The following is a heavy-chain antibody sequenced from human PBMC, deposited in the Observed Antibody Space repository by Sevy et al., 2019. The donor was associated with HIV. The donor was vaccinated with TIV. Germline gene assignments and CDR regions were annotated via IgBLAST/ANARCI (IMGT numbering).Heavy chain of an antibody. D-gene: IGHD2-21*02. V-gene: IGHV3-23*01. CDR2: ISGSGGST. J-gene: IGHJ6*02. Sequence: GGSLRLSCAASGFTFSSYAMSWVRQAPGKGLEWVSAISGSGGSTYYADSVKGRFTISRDNSKNTLYLQMNSLRAGDTAVYYCAKDPVVVTANDYYYYGMDVWGQGTKVTVSS. CDR3: AKDPVVVTANDYYYYGMDV. CDR1: GFTFSSYA.